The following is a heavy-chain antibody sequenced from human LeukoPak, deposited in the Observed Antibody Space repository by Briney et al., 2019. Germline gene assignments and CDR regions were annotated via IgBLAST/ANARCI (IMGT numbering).Heavy chain of an antibody. J-gene: IGHJ4*02. Sequence: GGSLRLSCAASGFTFSSYSMNWVRQAPGRGLGWVSYISSSSSTIYYADSVRGRFTISRDNAESSLYLQMNSLRAEDTAVYYCARGHWGLDDWGRGTLVTVSS. CDR1: GFTFSSYS. CDR3: ARGHWGLDD. V-gene: IGHV3-48*04. D-gene: IGHD7-27*01. CDR2: ISSSSSTI.